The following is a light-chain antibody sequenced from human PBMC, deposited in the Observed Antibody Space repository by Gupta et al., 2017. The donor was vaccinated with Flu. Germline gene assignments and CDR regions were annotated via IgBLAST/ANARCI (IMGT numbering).Light chain of an antibody. CDR2: VAS. CDR3: QQLSTYPLT. J-gene: IGKJ4*01. CDR1: QGISSY. V-gene: IGKV1-9*01. Sequence: DIHLTQSPSFLSASVGDRVTITCRASQGISSYLAWYQQKPGKAPKLLIDVASTLQSGVPSRFSGSGSGTEFTLTISSLQPEDCATYYCQQLSTYPLTFGGGTKVEIK.